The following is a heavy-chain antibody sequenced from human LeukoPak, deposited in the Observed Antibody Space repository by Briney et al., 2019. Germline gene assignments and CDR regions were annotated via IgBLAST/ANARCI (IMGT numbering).Heavy chain of an antibody. Sequence: ASVKVSCKASGYTFTGYYMHWVRQAPGQGLEWMGGINPNSGGTNYAQKFQGRVTMTRDTPISTAYMELSRLRSDDTAVYYCARGHSYGNYYYYGMDVWGQGTTVTVSS. J-gene: IGHJ6*02. D-gene: IGHD5-18*01. V-gene: IGHV1-2*02. CDR3: ARGHSYGNYYYYGMDV. CDR2: INPNSGGT. CDR1: GYTFTGYY.